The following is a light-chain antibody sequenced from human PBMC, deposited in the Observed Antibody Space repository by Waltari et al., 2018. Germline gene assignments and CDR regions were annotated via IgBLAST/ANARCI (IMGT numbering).Light chain of an antibody. CDR2: EVN. J-gene: IGLJ2*01. CDR1: GNDVGGYNY. CDR3: SSYAGGNNLV. V-gene: IGLV2-8*01. Sequence: QSALTQPPSASGSPGQSVTISCTGSGNDVGGYNYVSWYQQHPAKAPKLLIHEVNKWPSGAPDRFSGSKSGNTASLTVSGLQAEDEADYYCSSYAGGNNLVFGGGTKLTVL.